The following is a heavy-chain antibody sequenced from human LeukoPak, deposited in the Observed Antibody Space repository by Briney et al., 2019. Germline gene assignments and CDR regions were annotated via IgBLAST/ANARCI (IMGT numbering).Heavy chain of an antibody. V-gene: IGHV1-69*04. Sequence: ASVKVSCKASGGTFSSYAISWVRQAPGQGLEWMGRIIPILGIANYAQKFQGRVTITADKSTSTAYMELSSLRSEDTAVYYCARDGSSWSNYYYYYGMDVWGQGTTVTVSS. J-gene: IGHJ6*02. CDR1: GGTFSSYA. D-gene: IGHD6-13*01. CDR2: IIPILGIA. CDR3: ARDGSSWSNYYYYYGMDV.